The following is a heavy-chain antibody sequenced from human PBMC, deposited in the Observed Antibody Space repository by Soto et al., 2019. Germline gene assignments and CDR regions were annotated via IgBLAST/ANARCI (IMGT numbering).Heavy chain of an antibody. CDR3: ARDPIGGGAPYYIDF. J-gene: IGHJ4*02. D-gene: IGHD3-16*01. CDR1: GYTFTGYY. CDR2: IIPNTGGT. Sequence: ASVKVSCKASGYTFTGYYMHWVRQTPGQGLEWMGWIIPNTGGTDYAQKFQGRVTMTRDTSISTAYMELSSLKSDDSAVYYCARDPIGGGAPYYIDFWGQGTQVTVSS. V-gene: IGHV1-2*02.